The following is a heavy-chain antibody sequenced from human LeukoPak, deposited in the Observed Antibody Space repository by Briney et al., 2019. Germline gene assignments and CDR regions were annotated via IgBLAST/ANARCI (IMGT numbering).Heavy chain of an antibody. CDR2: IHANDGNT. J-gene: IGHJ2*01. D-gene: IGHD3-10*01. CDR3: ARNTDYYGSGTYGYFDR. CDR1: GFTFSSYA. Sequence: GGSLRLSCAASGFTFSSYAMNWVRQAPGKGLEWVSSIHANDGNTYYAESVKGRFTISRDNSKDTLYLQVDSLRVGDTAIYYCARNTDYYGSGTYGYFDRWGRGTLVTVSS. V-gene: IGHV3-23*01.